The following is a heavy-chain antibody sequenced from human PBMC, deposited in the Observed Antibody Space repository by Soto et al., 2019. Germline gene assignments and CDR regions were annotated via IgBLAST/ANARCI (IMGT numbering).Heavy chain of an antibody. V-gene: IGHV1-2*02. CDR3: ARGRSVAGKKFDY. J-gene: IGHJ4*02. CDR1: GYTFSGYY. D-gene: IGHD6-19*01. Sequence: QVQLVQSGAEVKKPGASVKVSCKASGYTFSGYYIHWVRQAPGQGPEWVGWINPNNGDTNYAQKYQCRVTMTRDTSITTVYMELNSLRSDDTAVYYCARGRSVAGKKFDYWGQGTLVTVS. CDR2: INPNNGDT.